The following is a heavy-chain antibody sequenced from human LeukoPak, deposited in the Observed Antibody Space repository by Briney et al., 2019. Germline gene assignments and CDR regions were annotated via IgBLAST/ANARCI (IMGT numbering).Heavy chain of an antibody. J-gene: IGHJ6*03. CDR3: ATRGYYYYMDV. CDR1: GGTFSSYA. D-gene: IGHD5-12*01. Sequence: ASVKVSCKASGGTFSSYAISWVRQAPGQGLEWMGRIIPIFGTANYAQEFQGRVTITTDESTSTAYMELSSLRSEDTAVYYCATRGYYYYMDVWGKGTTVTVSS. V-gene: IGHV1-69*05. CDR2: IIPIFGTA.